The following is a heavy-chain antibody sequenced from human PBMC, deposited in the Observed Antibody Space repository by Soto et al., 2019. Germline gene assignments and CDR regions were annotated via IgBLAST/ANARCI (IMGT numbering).Heavy chain of an antibody. J-gene: IGHJ5*02. CDR3: ARGVVVVAASQLGWFDP. Sequence: QVQLVQSGAELKKPGSSVKVSCKASGGTFSRDAISWVRQAPGQGLEWMGGIIPMFGTAKYVQKFQGRLTITADESMTTAYMELRSLRSDDTAVYYCARGVVVVAASQLGWFDPWGQGTLVTVSS. CDR2: IIPMFGTA. D-gene: IGHD2-15*01. CDR1: GGTFSRDA. V-gene: IGHV1-69*01.